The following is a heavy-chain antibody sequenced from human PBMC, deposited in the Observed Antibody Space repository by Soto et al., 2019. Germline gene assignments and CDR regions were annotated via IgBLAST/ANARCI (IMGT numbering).Heavy chain of an antibody. D-gene: IGHD3-22*01. Sequence: SGPTLVNPTQTLTLTCTFSGFSPSTSGVGVGWIRQPPGKALEWLALIYWNDDKRYSPSLKSRLTITKDTSKNQVVLTMTNMDPVDTATYYCARTSRSYDYYDSSGLDYWGQGTLVTVSS. J-gene: IGHJ4*02. CDR3: ARTSRSYDYYDSSGLDY. CDR1: GFSPSTSGVG. CDR2: IYWNDDK. V-gene: IGHV2-5*01.